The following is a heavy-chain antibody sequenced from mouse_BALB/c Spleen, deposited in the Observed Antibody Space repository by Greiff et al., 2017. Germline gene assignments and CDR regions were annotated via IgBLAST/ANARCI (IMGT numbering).Heavy chain of an antibody. Sequence: EVKLVESGGGLVKPGGSLKLSCAASGFTFSSYAMSWVRQTPEKRLEWVASISSGGSTYYPDSVKGRFTISRDNARNILYLQMSSLRSEDTAMYYCARGETTGFDYWGQGTTLTVSS. CDR2: ISSGGST. V-gene: IGHV5-6-5*01. D-gene: IGHD5-5*01. CDR1: GFTFSSYA. CDR3: ARGETTGFDY. J-gene: IGHJ2*01.